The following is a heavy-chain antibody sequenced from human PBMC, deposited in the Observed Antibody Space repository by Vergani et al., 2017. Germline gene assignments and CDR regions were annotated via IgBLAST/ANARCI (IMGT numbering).Heavy chain of an antibody. CDR1: GYSFTSYW. Sequence: EVQLVPSGAEVKKPGESLKISCKGSGYSFTSYWIGWVRQMPGKGLEWMGIIYPGDSDTRYSPSFQGQVTISADKSISTAYLQWSSLKASDTAMYYCARQLSSGYSRYYYYYGMDVWGQGTTVTVSS. V-gene: IGHV5-51*01. CDR2: IYPGDSDT. D-gene: IGHD3-22*01. CDR3: ARQLSSGYSRYYYYYGMDV. J-gene: IGHJ6*02.